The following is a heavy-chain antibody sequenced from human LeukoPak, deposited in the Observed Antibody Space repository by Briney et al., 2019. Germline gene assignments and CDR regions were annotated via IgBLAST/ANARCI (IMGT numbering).Heavy chain of an antibody. CDR3: AKEGDVVVPAAIPVNYYYYGMDV. V-gene: IGHV3-23*01. J-gene: IGHJ6*02. CDR2: ISGSGGST. Sequence: GGSLRLSCAASGFTFSSYAMSWVRQAPGKGLEGVSAISGSGGSTYYADSVKGRFTISRDNSKNTLYLQMNSLRAEDTAVYYYAKEGDVVVPAAIPVNYYYYGMDVWGQGTTVTVSS. D-gene: IGHD2-2*02. CDR1: GFTFSSYA.